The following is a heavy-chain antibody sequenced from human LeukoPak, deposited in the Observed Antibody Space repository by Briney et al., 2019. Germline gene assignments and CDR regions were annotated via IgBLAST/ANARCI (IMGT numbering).Heavy chain of an antibody. CDR3: ATQAPESPPYFDY. J-gene: IGHJ4*02. CDR2: INPSGGTT. CDR1: GYTFTSKY. Sequence: GASVKVSCKASGYTFTSKYLHGVRQVPGQGLQWMGLINPSGGTTTYAQNFRGRVTMTRDTSTSTVYMELSSLRSDDTAVYYCATQAPESPPYFDYWGQGTLVSVSS. V-gene: IGHV1-46*01.